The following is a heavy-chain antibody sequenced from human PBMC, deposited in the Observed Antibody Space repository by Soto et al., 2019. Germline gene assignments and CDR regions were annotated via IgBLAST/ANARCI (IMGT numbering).Heavy chain of an antibody. D-gene: IGHD2-15*01. CDR1: GFTFSSYG. J-gene: IGHJ6*02. V-gene: IGHV3-30*18. Sequence: GGSLRLSCAASGFTFSSYGMHWVRQAPGKGLEWVTFISYDGSNEYYADSVKGRFTISRDNSKNTLYLQMNSLRAEDTAVYYCAKGKGYCSGGSCYYYYGMDVWGQGTTVTVSS. CDR3: AKGKGYCSGGSCYYYYGMDV. CDR2: ISYDGSNE.